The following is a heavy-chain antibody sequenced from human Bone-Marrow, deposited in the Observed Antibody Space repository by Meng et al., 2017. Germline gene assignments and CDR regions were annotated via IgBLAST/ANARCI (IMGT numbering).Heavy chain of an antibody. Sequence: VQLVEAGGGFVKPGWSLRLSCAASGFTFSNAWMTWVSQAPGKGLEWIGRMKSNVDGGTVDYAAAVKGRFFISRDDSENTFYLQMNSLKTEDTAVYYCSGHVDYWGHGTLVTVSS. J-gene: IGHJ4*01. CDR1: GFTFSNAW. V-gene: IGHV3-15*01. CDR3: SGHVDY. CDR2: MKSNVDGGTV.